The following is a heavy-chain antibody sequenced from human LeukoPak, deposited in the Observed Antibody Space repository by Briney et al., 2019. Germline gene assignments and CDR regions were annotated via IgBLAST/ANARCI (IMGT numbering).Heavy chain of an antibody. V-gene: IGHV1-18*01. CDR3: ARDASVWMKDDAFDI. CDR1: GYSFTSYG. D-gene: IGHD2-2*03. Sequence: ASVKVSCKASGYSFTSYGISWVRQAPGQGLEWMGWISAYNGNTNYAQKLQGRVTMTTDTSTSTAYMELRSLRSDDTAVYYCARDASVWMKDDAFDIWGQGTMVTVSS. CDR2: ISAYNGNT. J-gene: IGHJ3*02.